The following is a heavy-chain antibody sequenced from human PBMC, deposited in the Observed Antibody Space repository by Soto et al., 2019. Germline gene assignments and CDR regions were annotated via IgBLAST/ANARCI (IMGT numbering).Heavy chain of an antibody. CDR3: AKDQGTYYDFWSGPRRGYYYGMDV. J-gene: IGHJ6*02. CDR2: ISYDGTNK. D-gene: IGHD3-3*01. V-gene: IGHV3-30*18. CDR1: GFTFSSYA. Sequence: PGGALRLSCFDSGFTFSSYAMHWVCQAPGKGLEWVSIISYDGTNKDYADSVKGRFTISRDNSKNTLYLQVHSLRAEDTAVYYCAKDQGTYYDFWSGPRRGYYYGMDVWGQGTTVTVSS.